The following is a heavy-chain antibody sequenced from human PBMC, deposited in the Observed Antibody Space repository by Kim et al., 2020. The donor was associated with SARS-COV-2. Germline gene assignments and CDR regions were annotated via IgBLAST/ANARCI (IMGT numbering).Heavy chain of an antibody. CDR3: ARRSSSSRGPAFDI. Sequence: SETLSLTCTVSGGSISSSSYYWGWIRQPPGKGLEWIGRIYYSGSTYYNPSLKSRVTISVDTSKNQFSLKLSSVTAADTAVYYCARRSSSSRGPAFDIWGRGTMVTVSS. V-gene: IGHV4-39*01. J-gene: IGHJ3*02. D-gene: IGHD6-13*01. CDR1: GGSISSSSYY. CDR2: IYYSGST.